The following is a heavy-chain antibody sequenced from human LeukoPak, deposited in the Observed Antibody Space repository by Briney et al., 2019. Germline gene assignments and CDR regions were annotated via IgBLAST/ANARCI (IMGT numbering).Heavy chain of an antibody. CDR3: ARVAIVVVPAAGDDAFDI. CDR1: GFTFSSYW. V-gene: IGHV3-7*01. CDR2: IKQDGSEK. J-gene: IGHJ3*02. D-gene: IGHD2-2*01. Sequence: GGSLRLSCAASGFTFSSYWMSWVRQAPGKGLEWVANIKQDGSEKYYVDSVEGRFTISRDNAKNSLYLQMNSLRAEDTAVYYCARVAIVVVPAAGDDAFDIWGQGTMVTVSS.